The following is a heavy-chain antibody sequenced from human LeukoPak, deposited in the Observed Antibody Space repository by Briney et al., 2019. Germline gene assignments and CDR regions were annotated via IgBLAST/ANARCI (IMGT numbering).Heavy chain of an antibody. Sequence: ASVKVSCKASGYTFTGYYMHWVRQAPGQGLEWMGWINPNSGGTNYAQKFQGWVTMTRDTFISTAYMELSRLRSDDTAVYYCARGLWFGLRGDYYYGMDVWGQGTTVTVSS. CDR1: GYTFTGYY. D-gene: IGHD3-10*01. J-gene: IGHJ6*02. V-gene: IGHV1-2*04. CDR3: ARGLWFGLRGDYYYGMDV. CDR2: INPNSGGT.